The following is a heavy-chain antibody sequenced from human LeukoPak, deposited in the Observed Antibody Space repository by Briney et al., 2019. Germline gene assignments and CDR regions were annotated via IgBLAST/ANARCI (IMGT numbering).Heavy chain of an antibody. J-gene: IGHJ4*02. CDR1: GFTFSSYS. D-gene: IGHD6-13*01. CDR2: ISSSSSYI. V-gene: IGHV3-21*01. CDR3: ASRLRIAAAGSGNNY. Sequence: GGSLRLSCAASGFTFSSYSMNWVRQAPGKGLEWVSSISSSSSYIYYADSVKGRFTISRDNAKNSLYLQMNSLRAEDTAVYFCASRLRIAAAGSGNNYWGQGTLVTVSS.